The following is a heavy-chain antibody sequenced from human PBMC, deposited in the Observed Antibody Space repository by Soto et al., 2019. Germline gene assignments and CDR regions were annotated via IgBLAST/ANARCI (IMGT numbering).Heavy chain of an antibody. Sequence: QVQLVQSGAEVKKPGSSVKVSCKASGGTFSSYAISWVRQAPGQGLEGVGGIIPIFGTSNYAQKFQGRGTIAADKSMSADYMELSSLRSEDTAVYYCARRSGSYSHNFYYYGMDVWGQGTTVTVSS. CDR1: GGTFSSYA. CDR3: ARRSGSYSHNFYYYGMDV. D-gene: IGHD1-26*01. J-gene: IGHJ6*02. V-gene: IGHV1-69*06. CDR2: IIPIFGTS.